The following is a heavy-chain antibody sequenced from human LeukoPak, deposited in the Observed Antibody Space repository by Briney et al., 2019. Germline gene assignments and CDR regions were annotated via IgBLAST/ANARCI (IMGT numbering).Heavy chain of an antibody. CDR3: ARELSTIYYYYYMDV. J-gene: IGHJ6*03. CDR2: INPNASGT. CDR1: GYTFTDYY. Sequence: GASVKVSCKASGYTFTDYYLHWVRQAPGQGLEWMGWINPNASGTNYAQKFQGRVTMTRDTSISTAYMELSRLRSDDTAVYYCARELSTIYYYYYMDVWGKGTTVTISS. V-gene: IGHV1-2*02. D-gene: IGHD5-24*01.